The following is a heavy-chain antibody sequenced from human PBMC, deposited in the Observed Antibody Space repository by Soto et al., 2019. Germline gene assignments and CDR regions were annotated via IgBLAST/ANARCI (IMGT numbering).Heavy chain of an antibody. CDR3: AKVKTWTYLDY. D-gene: IGHD5-12*01. V-gene: IGHV3-23*01. Sequence: HPGGSLRLSCAASGFTFSDYAMSWVRQAPGKGLEWVSSISGSGATTYYADSVEGRFTISRDNSKNTLYLQMHSLGAEDTALYFCAKVKTWTYLDYWGQGTLVTVSS. CDR2: ISGSGATT. CDR1: GFTFSDYA. J-gene: IGHJ4*02.